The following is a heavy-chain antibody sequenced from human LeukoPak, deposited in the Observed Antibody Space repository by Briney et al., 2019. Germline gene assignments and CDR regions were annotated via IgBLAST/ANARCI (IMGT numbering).Heavy chain of an antibody. CDR3: ARDMGQDYGATTGAFDI. D-gene: IGHD4-17*01. Sequence: PGGSLRLSCAASGFTFSSYAMHWVHQAPGKGLEWVAVISYDGSNKYYADSVKGRFTISRDNSKNTLYLQMNSLRAEDTAVYYCARDMGQDYGATTGAFDIWGQGTMVTVSS. CDR2: ISYDGSNK. J-gene: IGHJ3*02. V-gene: IGHV3-30-3*01. CDR1: GFTFSSYA.